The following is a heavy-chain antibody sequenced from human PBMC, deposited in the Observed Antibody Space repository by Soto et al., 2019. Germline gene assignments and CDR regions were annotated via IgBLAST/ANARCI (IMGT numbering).Heavy chain of an antibody. V-gene: IGHV1-69*13. CDR2: ISPIFGTT. CDR3: ARDREGIAARQHYYYGMDV. J-gene: IGHJ6*02. Sequence: SVKVSCKASGGTFSSYAISWVRQAPGQGLEWMGGISPIFGTTNYAQKLQGRVTMTADESTSTAYMELRSLRSDDTAVYYCARDREGIAARQHYYYGMDVWGQGTTVTVSS. CDR1: GGTFSSYA. D-gene: IGHD6-6*01.